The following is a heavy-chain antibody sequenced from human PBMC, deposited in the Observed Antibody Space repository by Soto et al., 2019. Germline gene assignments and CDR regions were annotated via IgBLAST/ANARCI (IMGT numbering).Heavy chain of an antibody. J-gene: IGHJ3*02. CDR2: IYYSGST. CDR1: DGCSSSYY. CDR3: ARPLGYCSSTSCFDALDI. Sequence: SDTCSVADGCSSSYYWSCIRQNPGKGLEWIGYIYYSGSTNYNPSLKSRDAISVDTSKNQFSLKLSSVTAADTAVYYCARPLGYCSSTSCFDALDIWGQGTMVSVPS. D-gene: IGHD2-2*01. V-gene: IGHV4-59*08.